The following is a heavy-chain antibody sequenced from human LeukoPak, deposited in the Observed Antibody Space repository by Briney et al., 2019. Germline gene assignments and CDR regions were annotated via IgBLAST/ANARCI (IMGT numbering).Heavy chain of an antibody. J-gene: IGHJ4*02. CDR2: ISGYNANT. CDR1: GYTFTSYD. CDR3: SRDLEGIVSSPLLCDY. V-gene: IGHV1-18*01. D-gene: IGHD5/OR15-5a*01. Sequence: ASVKVSCKASGYTFTSYDINWVRQATGQGLEWLGWISGYNANTYYAHKFQGRVTMTTDTATNTAYLDLWSLRSDDTAVYYCSRDLEGIVSSPLLCDYWGQGTLVTVSS.